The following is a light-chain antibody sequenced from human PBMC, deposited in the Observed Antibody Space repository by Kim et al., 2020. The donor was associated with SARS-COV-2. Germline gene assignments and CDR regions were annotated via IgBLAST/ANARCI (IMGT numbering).Light chain of an antibody. CDR1: QSNSFF. CDR2: TAS. J-gene: IGKJ1*01. Sequence: PSHEDRVPITCRAVQSNSFFIYWYQPTPQTAPHLLSYTASNLRSGVPSMFSGSGSGTDFTLTISGLPPEDFATYFRQQAYNSPTTFGQGTKVDIK. CDR3: QQAYNSPTT. V-gene: IGKV1-39*01.